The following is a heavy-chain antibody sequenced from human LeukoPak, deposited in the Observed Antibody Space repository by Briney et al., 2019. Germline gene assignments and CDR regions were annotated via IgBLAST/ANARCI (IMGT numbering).Heavy chain of an antibody. Sequence: PSQTLSLTCTVSGGSISSGGYYWSWIRQHPGKGLEWIGYIYYSGSTYYNPSLKSRVTISVDTSKNQFSLKLSSVTAVDTAVYYWARRPATYFYDSSGYFLAFQHWGQGTLVTVSS. D-gene: IGHD3-22*01. CDR2: IYYSGST. V-gene: IGHV4-31*03. J-gene: IGHJ1*01. CDR3: ARRPATYFYDSSGYFLAFQH. CDR1: GGSISSGGYY.